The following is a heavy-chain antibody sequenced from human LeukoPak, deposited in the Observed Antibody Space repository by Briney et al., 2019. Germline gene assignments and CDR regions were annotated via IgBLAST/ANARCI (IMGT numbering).Heavy chain of an antibody. Sequence: SVKVSCKASGGTFSSYAISWVRQAPGQGLEWMGGIIPIFGTANYAQKFQGRVTITTDESTSTAYMGLSSLRSEDTAVYYCAGVGSNRLRLGELSFMDVWGKGTTVTVSS. V-gene: IGHV1-69*05. J-gene: IGHJ6*03. CDR1: GGTFSSYA. CDR3: AGVGSNRLRLGELSFMDV. D-gene: IGHD3-16*02. CDR2: IIPIFGTA.